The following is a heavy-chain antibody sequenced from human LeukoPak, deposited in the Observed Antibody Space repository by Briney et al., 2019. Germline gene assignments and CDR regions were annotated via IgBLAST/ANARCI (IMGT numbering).Heavy chain of an antibody. Sequence: ASVKVFCKASGYTFTSYGISWVRQAPGQGLEWMGWISAYNGNTNYAQKLQGRVTMTTDTSTSTAYMELRSLRSDDTAVYYCARSGDRSTSWRLAARVVDYWGQGTLVTVSS. V-gene: IGHV1-18*01. J-gene: IGHJ4*02. CDR2: ISAYNGNT. CDR3: ARSGDRSTSWRLAARVVDY. CDR1: GYTFTSYG. D-gene: IGHD2-2*01.